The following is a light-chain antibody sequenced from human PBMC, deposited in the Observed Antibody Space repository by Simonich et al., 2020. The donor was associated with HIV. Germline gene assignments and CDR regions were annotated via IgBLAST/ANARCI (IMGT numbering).Light chain of an antibody. Sequence: QSALTQPASVSGSPGQSITIPCTGTSRAVGGYNYVSWYQHHPGKAPKLRIYDVRKRPAGVSNRFAGSKAGNTASLTISGLQAEDEADYCCSSYTSSSTVVFGGGTKLTVL. CDR3: SSYTSSSTVV. V-gene: IGLV2-14*03. CDR1: SRAVGGYNY. CDR2: DVR. J-gene: IGLJ2*01.